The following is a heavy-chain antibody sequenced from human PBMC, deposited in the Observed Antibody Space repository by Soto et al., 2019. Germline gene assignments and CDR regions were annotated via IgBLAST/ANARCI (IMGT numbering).Heavy chain of an antibody. Sequence: SETLSLTCTVSGGSISSGGYYWSWIRQHPGKGLEWIGYIYYSGSTYYNPSLKSRVTISVDTSKNQFSLKLSSVTAADTAVYYCARVRLGDWVNYYCYYMDVWGKGTTVTVSS. CDR1: GGSISSGGYY. D-gene: IGHD2-21*02. J-gene: IGHJ6*03. CDR2: IYYSGST. CDR3: ARVRLGDWVNYYCYYMDV. V-gene: IGHV4-31*03.